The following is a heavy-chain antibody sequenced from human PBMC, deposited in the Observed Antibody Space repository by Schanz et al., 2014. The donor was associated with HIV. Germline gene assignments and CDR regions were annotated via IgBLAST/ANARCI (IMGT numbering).Heavy chain of an antibody. CDR2: INPNSGDT. J-gene: IGHJ6*02. Sequence: QVQLVQSGAEVKKPGSSVKVSCEASGYIFTDYYIHWVRQAPGQGLEWMGWINPNSGDTNYAQNFQGRVIMTADTSTNTAYMELRSLRSDDTAVYYCARGARYGMDVWGQGTTVTVSS. CDR3: ARGARYGMDV. V-gene: IGHV1-2*02. CDR1: GYIFTDYY.